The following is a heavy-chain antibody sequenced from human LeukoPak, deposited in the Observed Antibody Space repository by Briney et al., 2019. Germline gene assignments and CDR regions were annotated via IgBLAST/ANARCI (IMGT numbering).Heavy chain of an antibody. Sequence: SETLSLTCTVSGTSIGPYSWSWIRQPPGKGLEWIGYIYYSGSTNYNPSLKSRVTISVDTSKNQFSLKLSSVTAADTAVYYCAISPNTGTTGYFDYWGQGTLVTVSS. CDR3: AISPNTGTTGYFDY. CDR1: GTSIGPYS. V-gene: IGHV4-59*01. CDR2: IYYSGST. J-gene: IGHJ4*02. D-gene: IGHD1-1*01.